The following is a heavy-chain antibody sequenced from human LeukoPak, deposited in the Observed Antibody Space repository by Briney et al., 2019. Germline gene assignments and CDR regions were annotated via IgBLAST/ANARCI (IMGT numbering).Heavy chain of an antibody. CDR2: ISSSSSTI. CDR1: GFTFSSYS. CDR3: ASGHWGYSYGVDY. J-gene: IGHJ4*02. V-gene: IGHV3-48*02. Sequence: GGSLRLSCAASGFTFSSYSMNWVRQAPGKGLEWVSYISSSSSTIYYADSVKGRFTISRDNAKNSLYLQMNSLRDEDTAVYYCASGHWGYSYGVDYWGQGTLVTVSS. D-gene: IGHD5-18*01.